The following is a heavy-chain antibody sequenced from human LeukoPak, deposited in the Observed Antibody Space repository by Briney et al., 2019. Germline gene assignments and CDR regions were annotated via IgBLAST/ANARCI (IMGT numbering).Heavy chain of an antibody. V-gene: IGHV1-18*01. Sequence: ASVKVSCKASGYTFTSYGISWVRQAPGQGLEWMGWISAYNGNTNYAQKLQGRVTMTTDTSTSTAYMELRSLRSDDTAVYYCARGSKLHYSGSPKDYWGQGTLVTVSS. J-gene: IGHJ4*02. D-gene: IGHD6-6*01. CDR2: ISAYNGNT. CDR3: ARGSKLHYSGSPKDY. CDR1: GYTFTSYG.